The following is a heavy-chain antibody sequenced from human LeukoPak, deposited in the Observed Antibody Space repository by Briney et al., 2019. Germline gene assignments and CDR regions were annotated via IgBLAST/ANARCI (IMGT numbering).Heavy chain of an antibody. CDR2: ITSSGGTI. CDR3: ARVPGAIWSDY. V-gene: IGHV3-48*03. D-gene: IGHD3-10*01. J-gene: IGHJ4*02. Sequence: GGSLRLSCAASGFTFSTYEMNWVRQAPGKGLEWVSYITSSGGTIYYVDSVKGRFTISRDNAKNSLYLQMNSLRAEDTAVYYCARVPGAIWSDYWGQGTLVTVSS. CDR1: GFTFSTYE.